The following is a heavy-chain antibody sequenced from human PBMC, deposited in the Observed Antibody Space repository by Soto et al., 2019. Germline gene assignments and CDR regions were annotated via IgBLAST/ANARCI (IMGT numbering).Heavy chain of an antibody. CDR3: ARILRPSVLDAFDI. Sequence: QVQLQESGPGLVKPSDTLSLTCAVSGYSISSSNWWCWIRQPPGKGLEWIGYIYYSGSTYYNPSLKGRGNLAGDTSKNQFSLKLSSVSVVETAGYYCARILRPSVLDAFDIWGQGTMVTVSS. CDR2: IYYSGST. D-gene: IGHD3-10*01. J-gene: IGHJ3*02. V-gene: IGHV4-28*01. CDR1: GYSISSSNW.